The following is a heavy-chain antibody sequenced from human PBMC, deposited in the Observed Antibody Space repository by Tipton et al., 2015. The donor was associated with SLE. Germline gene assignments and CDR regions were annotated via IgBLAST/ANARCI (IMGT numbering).Heavy chain of an antibody. J-gene: IGHJ4*02. V-gene: IGHV3-48*01. CDR2: ISSSSSTI. CDR3: ATGDYGPFDS. D-gene: IGHD4-17*01. Sequence: GSLRLSCAASGFTFSSYSMNWVRQAPGKGLEWVSYISSSSSTIYYADSVKGRFTISRDNSKNTLYLQINTLRPVDTAVYYCATGDYGPFDSWGQGTVITVSS. CDR1: GFTFSSYS.